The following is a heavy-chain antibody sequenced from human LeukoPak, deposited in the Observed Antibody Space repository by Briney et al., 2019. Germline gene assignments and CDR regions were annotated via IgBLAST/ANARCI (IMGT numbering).Heavy chain of an antibody. CDR3: ARHYYGAGSYYLGY. V-gene: IGHV1-18*04. D-gene: IGHD3-10*01. CDR2: ISTYNGNT. CDR1: GSTFTSYG. J-gene: IGHJ4*02. Sequence: ASVKVSCKASGSTFTSYGISWVRQAPGQGLEWMGWISTYNGNTNYAQRLQGRVTMTTDTSTSTAYMELRSLRSDDTAMYYCARHYYGAGSYYLGYWGQGTLVTVSS.